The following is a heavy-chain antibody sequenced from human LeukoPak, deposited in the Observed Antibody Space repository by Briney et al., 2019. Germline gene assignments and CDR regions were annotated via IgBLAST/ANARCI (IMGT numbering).Heavy chain of an antibody. D-gene: IGHD6-13*01. V-gene: IGHV1-2*02. J-gene: IGHJ5*02. Sequence: ASVKVSCKASGYTFTGYYMHWVRQAPGQGLEWMGWINPNSGGTNYAQKFQGRVTMTRDTSISTAYMELSRLRSDDTAVYYCARGSAAAGTGVGWFDPWGQGTLVTVSS. CDR1: GYTFTGYY. CDR2: INPNSGGT. CDR3: ARGSAAAGTGVGWFDP.